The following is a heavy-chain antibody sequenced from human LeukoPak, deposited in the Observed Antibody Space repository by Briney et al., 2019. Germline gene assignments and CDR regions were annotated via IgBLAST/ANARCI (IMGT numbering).Heavy chain of an antibody. D-gene: IGHD6-19*01. Sequence: QPGGSLRLSCAASGFTFSSYGMHWVRQAPGKGLDWVAFIRYDGHNKYYADSVKGRFTISRDNSKNTLYLQMNSLRAEDTAVYYCARGSTYSSGWYTGFDYWGQGTLVTVSS. CDR2: IRYDGHNK. V-gene: IGHV3-30*02. CDR3: ARGSTYSSGWYTGFDY. CDR1: GFTFSSYG. J-gene: IGHJ4*02.